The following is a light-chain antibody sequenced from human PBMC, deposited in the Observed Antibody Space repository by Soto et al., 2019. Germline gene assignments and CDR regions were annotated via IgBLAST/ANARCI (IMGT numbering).Light chain of an antibody. CDR2: EVS. V-gene: IGLV2-14*01. CDR3: SSYTSSSTYV. CDR1: SSDVGGYNY. J-gene: IGLJ1*01. Sequence: QSLLTQPASVSGSPGQSITISCTGTSSDVGGYNYVSWYQQHPGKAPKLMIYEVSNRPSGVSNRFSGSKSGNTASLTISGLQAEYEADYYCSSYTSSSTYVRGSGTKVTV.